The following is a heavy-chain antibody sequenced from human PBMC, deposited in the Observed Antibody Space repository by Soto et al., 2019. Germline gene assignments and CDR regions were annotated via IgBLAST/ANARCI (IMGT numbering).Heavy chain of an antibody. Sequence: TVVDGNIISFGWRWIRQKPGKGLEWIGYIYYSGSTNYNPSLKSRVTISVDTSKNQFSLKLSSVTAADTAVYFCARARDITMVRARWFVLWSQGTLVAV. CDR3: ARARDITMVRARWFVL. CDR1: DGNIISFG. J-gene: IGHJ5*02. D-gene: IGHD3-10*01. V-gene: IGHV4-59*01. CDR2: IYYSGST.